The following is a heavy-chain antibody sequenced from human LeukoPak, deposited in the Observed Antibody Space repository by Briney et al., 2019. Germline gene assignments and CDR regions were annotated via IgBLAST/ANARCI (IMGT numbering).Heavy chain of an antibody. V-gene: IGHV1-69*13. CDR2: IIPIFGTA. Sequence: SVKVSCKASGGTLSSYAISWVRQAPGQGLEWMGGIIPIFGTANYAQKFQGRVTITADESTSTAYMELSSLRSEDTAVYYCASDTAVVSDAFDIWGQGTMVTVSS. J-gene: IGHJ3*02. D-gene: IGHD5-18*01. CDR1: GGTLSSYA. CDR3: ASDTAVVSDAFDI.